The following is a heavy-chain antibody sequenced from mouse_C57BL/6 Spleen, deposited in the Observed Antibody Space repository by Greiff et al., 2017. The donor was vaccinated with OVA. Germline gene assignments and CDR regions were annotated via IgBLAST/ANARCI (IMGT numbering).Heavy chain of an antibody. CDR3: ARGNQSPLDY. Sequence: EVQLQQSGPELVKPGASVKISCKASGYTFTDYYMNWVKQSHGKSLEWIGDINPNNGGTSYNQKFKGKATLTVDKSSSTAYMELRSLTSEDSAVYYCARGNQSPLDYWGQGTTLTVSS. J-gene: IGHJ2*01. CDR1: GYTFTDYY. V-gene: IGHV1-26*01. CDR2: INPNNGGT.